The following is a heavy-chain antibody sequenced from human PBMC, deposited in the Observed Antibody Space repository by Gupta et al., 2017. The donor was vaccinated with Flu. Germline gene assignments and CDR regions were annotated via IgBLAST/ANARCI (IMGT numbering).Heavy chain of an antibody. J-gene: IGHJ6*02. V-gene: IGHV3-23*01. CDR1: GFTFSSYA. D-gene: IGHD2-15*01. Sequence: EVQLLESGGGLVQPGGSLRLSCAASGFTFSSYAMSWVRQAPGKGLEWVSAISGSGGSTYYADSVKGRFTISRDNSKNTLYLQMNSLRAEDTAVYDWAKGGWQEDYYYYGMDGWGQGTTVTVSS. CDR2: ISGSGGST. CDR3: AKGGWQEDYYYYGMDG.